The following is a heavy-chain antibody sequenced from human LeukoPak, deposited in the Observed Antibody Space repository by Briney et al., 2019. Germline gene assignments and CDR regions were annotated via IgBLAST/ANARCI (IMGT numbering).Heavy chain of an antibody. CDR3: ASSPLRYFDWFSY. Sequence: SQTLSLTCTVSGGSISSGDYYWSWIRQPPGKGLEWIGYIYYSGSTYYNPSLKSRVTISVDTSKNQFSLKLSSVTAADTAVYYCASSPLRYFDWFSYWGQGTLVTVSS. CDR2: IYYSGST. V-gene: IGHV4-30-4*01. D-gene: IGHD3-9*01. CDR1: GGSISSGDYY. J-gene: IGHJ4*02.